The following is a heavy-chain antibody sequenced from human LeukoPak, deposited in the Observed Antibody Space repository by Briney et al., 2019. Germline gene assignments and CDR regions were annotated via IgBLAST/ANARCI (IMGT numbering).Heavy chain of an antibody. V-gene: IGHV4-39*01. D-gene: IGHD5-18*01. CDR2: MYYSGST. CDR1: GGSISSSSYY. CDR3: ARVHTWIQLPNY. Sequence: PSETLSLTCTVSGGSISSSSYYWGWIRQPPGKGLEWIGSMYYSGSTYYNPSLKSRVTISVDTSKNQFSLKLSSVTAADTAVYYCARVHTWIQLPNYWGQGTLVTVSS. J-gene: IGHJ4*02.